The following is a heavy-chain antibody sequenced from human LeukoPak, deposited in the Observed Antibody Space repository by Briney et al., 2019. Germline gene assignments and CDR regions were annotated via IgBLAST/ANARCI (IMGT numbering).Heavy chain of an antibody. V-gene: IGHV4-4*02. CDR2: IYHDGTT. D-gene: IGHD4-17*01. CDR1: GDSISSDNW. Sequence: SETLSLTCAVSGDSISSDNWWSWVRQPPGKGLEWIGEIYHDGTTNYNPSLKSRVIISLDKSKNQFSLKLTSVTAADTAVYFCARDYGAVGLFDYWGQGTLVTVSS. J-gene: IGHJ4*02. CDR3: ARDYGAVGLFDY.